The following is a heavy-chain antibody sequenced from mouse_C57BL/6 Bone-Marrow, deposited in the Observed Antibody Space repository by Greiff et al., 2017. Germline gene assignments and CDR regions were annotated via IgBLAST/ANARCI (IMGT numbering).Heavy chain of an antibody. V-gene: IGHV1-55*01. CDR2: IYPGSGST. CDR1: GYTFTSYW. Sequence: QVQLQQPGAELVKPGASVKMSCKASGYTFTSYWITWVKQRPGQGLEWIGDIYPGSGSTNYNEKFKSKATLTVDTSSSTAYMQLSSLTYEDSAVYYCARRPSIWPGAMGYGGKGTSVTVSS. J-gene: IGHJ4*01. D-gene: IGHD2-3*01. CDR3: ARRPSIWPGAMGY.